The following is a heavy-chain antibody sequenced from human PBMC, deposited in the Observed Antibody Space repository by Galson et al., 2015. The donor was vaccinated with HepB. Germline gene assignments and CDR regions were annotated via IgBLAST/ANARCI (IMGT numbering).Heavy chain of an antibody. CDR1: GGSVSSGSYY. CDR3: ARDPSSGYYPDAFDI. J-gene: IGHJ3*02. D-gene: IGHD3-22*01. CDR2: IYYSGST. V-gene: IGHV4-61*01. Sequence: SETLSLTCTVSGGSVSSGSYYWSWIRQPPGKGLEWIGYIYYSGSTNYNPSLKSRVTISVDTSKNQFSLKLSSVTAADTAVYYCARDPSSGYYPDAFDIWGQGTMATVSS.